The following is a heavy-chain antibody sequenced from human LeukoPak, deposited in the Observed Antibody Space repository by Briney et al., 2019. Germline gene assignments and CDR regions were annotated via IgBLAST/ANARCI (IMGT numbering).Heavy chain of an antibody. Sequence: GGSLRLSCAASGFTFSDYYMSWIRQTPGEGLEWVSYIRGSGTTTYYADSVKGRFTISRDNAKNSLYLQMNSLRAEDSAVYYCARLSSENSAGTEYYYMDVWGKGTTVTISS. CDR2: IRGSGTTT. V-gene: IGHV3-11*04. J-gene: IGHJ6*03. CDR1: GFTFSDYY. CDR3: ARLSSENSAGTEYYYMDV. D-gene: IGHD6-13*01.